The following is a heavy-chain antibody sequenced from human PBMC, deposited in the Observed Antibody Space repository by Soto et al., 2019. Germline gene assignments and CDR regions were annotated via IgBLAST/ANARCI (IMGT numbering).Heavy chain of an antibody. CDR3: ARARWYDAFNV. D-gene: IGHD2-15*01. J-gene: IGHJ3*01. V-gene: IGHV4-38-2*01. CDR2: VYHGGNT. CDR1: GFSISSCNY. Sequence: SETVSLTCAVSGFSISSCNYWGWIRKNPGKGLEWIGSVYHGGNTYYNPSLKSRVSISIDLSKNQFSLKLTSVTAADTAAYYCARARWYDAFNVWGQGTAVTVSS.